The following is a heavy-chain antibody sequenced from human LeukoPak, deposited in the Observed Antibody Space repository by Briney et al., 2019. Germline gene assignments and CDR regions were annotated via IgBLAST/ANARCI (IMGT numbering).Heavy chain of an antibody. CDR1: GYTFTSYG. Sequence: ASVKVSCKASGYTFTSYGISWVRQAPGQGLEWMGWISVYNGNTNYAQKLQGRVTMTTDTSTSTAYMELRSLRSDDTAVYYCARGDYGSGSYYNENYYYMDVWGKGTTVTVSS. CDR2: ISVYNGNT. D-gene: IGHD3-10*01. J-gene: IGHJ6*03. CDR3: ARGDYGSGSYYNENYYYMDV. V-gene: IGHV1-18*01.